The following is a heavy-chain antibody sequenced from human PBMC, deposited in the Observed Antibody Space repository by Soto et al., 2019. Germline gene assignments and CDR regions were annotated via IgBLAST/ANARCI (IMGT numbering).Heavy chain of an antibody. J-gene: IGHJ4*02. CDR2: ISYDGSNK. Sequence: PGGSLRLSCAASGFTFSSYGMHWVRQAPGKGLEWVAVISYDGSNKYYADSVKGRFTISRDNSKNTLYLQMNSLRAEDTAVYYCAKGVFGELSGYFDEWGQGTLVTVSS. CDR3: AKGVFGELSGYFDE. CDR1: GFTFSSYG. V-gene: IGHV3-30*18. D-gene: IGHD3-10*01.